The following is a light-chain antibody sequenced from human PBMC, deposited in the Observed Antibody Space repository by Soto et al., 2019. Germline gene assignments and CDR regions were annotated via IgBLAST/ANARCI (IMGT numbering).Light chain of an antibody. V-gene: IGLV2-23*01. CDR3: CSSASRTTPVV. CDR1: IGVVGNYNL. J-gene: IGLJ2*01. CDR2: EGN. Sequence: QSVLTHPASVSGSPGQSITISCTATIGVVGNYNLVSWYQQHPGKAPKLIIYEGNKRTSGVYNRFSGSKSANTASLTISGLRAEDEADYYCCSSASRTTPVVFGGGTKLTVL.